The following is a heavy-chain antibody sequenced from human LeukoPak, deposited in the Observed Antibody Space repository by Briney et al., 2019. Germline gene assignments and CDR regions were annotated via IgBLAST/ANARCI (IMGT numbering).Heavy chain of an antibody. J-gene: IGHJ4*02. CDR1: GYTFTSYY. CDR2: INPSGGST. V-gene: IGHV1-46*01. Sequence: ASVKVSCKASGYTFTSYYMHWVRQAPGQGLERMGIINPSGGSTSYVQKFQGRVTMTRDTSTSTVYMELSSLRSEDTAVYYCARDGYYYDSSGYHHGGDYFDYWGQGTLVTVSS. CDR3: ARDGYYYDSSGYHHGGDYFDY. D-gene: IGHD3-22*01.